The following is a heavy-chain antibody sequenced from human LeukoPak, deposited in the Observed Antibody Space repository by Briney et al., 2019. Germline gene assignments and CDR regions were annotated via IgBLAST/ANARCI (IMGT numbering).Heavy chain of an antibody. D-gene: IGHD3-22*01. CDR3: AKDSGANYYDSSGYPDSDY. Sequence: PGGSLRLSCAASGFTFSSFAMSWVRQAPGKGLEWVSAISGSGGSTYYADSVKGRFTISRDNSKNTLYLQMNSLRAEDTAVYYCAKDSGANYYDSSGYPDSDYWGQGTLVTVSS. CDR1: GFTFSSFA. J-gene: IGHJ4*02. CDR2: ISGSGGST. V-gene: IGHV3-23*01.